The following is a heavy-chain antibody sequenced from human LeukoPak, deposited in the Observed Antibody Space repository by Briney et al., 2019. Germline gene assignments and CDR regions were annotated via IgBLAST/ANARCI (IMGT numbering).Heavy chain of an antibody. D-gene: IGHD3-10*01. CDR2: IYYSGST. J-gene: IGHJ5*02. V-gene: IGHV4-39*01. CDR3: ARQESRFDP. CDR1: GGSISSSSYY. Sequence: PSETLSLTCTVPGGSISSSSYYWGWIRQPPGKGLEWIGSIYYSGSTYYNPSLKSRVTISVDTSKNQFSLKLSSVTAADTAVYYCARQESRFDPWGQGTLVTVSS.